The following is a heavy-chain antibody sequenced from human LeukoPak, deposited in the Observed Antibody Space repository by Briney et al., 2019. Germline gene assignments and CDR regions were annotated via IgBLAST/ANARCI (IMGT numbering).Heavy chain of an antibody. CDR1: GESFSGYY. J-gene: IGHJ4*02. CDR2: INHSGST. D-gene: IGHD2/OR15-2a*01. V-gene: IGHV4-34*01. Sequence: PSETLSLTCAVYGESFSGYYWSWIRQPPGKGLEWIGEINHSGSTNYNPSLKSRVTISVDTSKNQFSLKLSSVTAADTAVYYCARGRLLGYYFDYWGQGTLVTVSS. CDR3: ARGRLLGYYFDY.